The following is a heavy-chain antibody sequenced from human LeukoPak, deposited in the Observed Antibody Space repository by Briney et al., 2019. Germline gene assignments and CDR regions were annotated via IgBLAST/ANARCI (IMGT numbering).Heavy chain of an antibody. CDR3: AKSRGYGDYDAMDY. CDR2: ISGSASST. V-gene: IGHV3-23*01. Sequence: GSLRLSCAASGFTFTNYAMSWVRQAPGKGLQWVSSISGSASSTYYADSVQGRFTISRDNSKNTLYLQMNSLRAEDTAVYHCAKSRGYGDYDAMDYWGQGTLVTVSS. J-gene: IGHJ4*02. CDR1: GFTFTNYA. D-gene: IGHD4-17*01.